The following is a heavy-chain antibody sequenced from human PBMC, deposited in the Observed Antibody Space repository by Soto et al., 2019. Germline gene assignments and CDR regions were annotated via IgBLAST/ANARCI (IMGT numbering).Heavy chain of an antibody. D-gene: IGHD6-13*01. CDR2: IVPIFRTA. V-gene: IGHV1-69*12. J-gene: IGHJ3*02. CDR1: GDTFSNYV. CDR3: ARETSAPGTFREEASDM. Sequence: QVQLVQSGAEVKKPGSSVKVACKVSGDTFSNYVINWVRQAPGQGLEWMGAIVPIFRTANYAQKFQGRVTIAADEFTITAYMELSGLRSDDTATYYCARETSAPGTFREEASDMWGQGTLVTVSS.